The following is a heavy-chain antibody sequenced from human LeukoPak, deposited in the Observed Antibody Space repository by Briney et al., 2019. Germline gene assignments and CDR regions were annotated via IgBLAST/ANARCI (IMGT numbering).Heavy chain of an antibody. J-gene: IGHJ5*02. Sequence: GGSLRLSCAASGFTFGNYAMNWVRQAPGKGLEWVSTISGTGSSTYYADSAKGRFTISRDNSKDTLLLQLNSLTAADTAMYFCAKASVAIPQYCNSWGQGTLVTVSS. CDR2: ISGTGSST. D-gene: IGHD2-2*02. V-gene: IGHV3-23*01. CDR1: GFTFGNYA. CDR3: AKASVAIPQYCNS.